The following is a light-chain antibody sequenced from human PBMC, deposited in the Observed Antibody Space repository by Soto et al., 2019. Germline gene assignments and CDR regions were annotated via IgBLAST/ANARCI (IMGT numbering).Light chain of an antibody. CDR2: AAS. CDR1: QDIRNY. Sequence: DIQMTQSPSSLSASVGDRVTMTCRASQDIRNYVAWYQQKPGEDPTLLIYAASTLQSGVPARFSGGGFGTDFTLTISSLRPEDVATYYCQRYHSALLTFGPGTKVDLK. J-gene: IGKJ3*01. CDR3: QRYHSALLT. V-gene: IGKV1-27*01.